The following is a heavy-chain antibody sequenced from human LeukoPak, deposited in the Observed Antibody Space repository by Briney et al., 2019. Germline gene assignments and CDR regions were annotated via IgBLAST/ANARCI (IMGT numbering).Heavy chain of an antibody. CDR3: AKDETGTTWSPFDI. CDR2: ISYDGSNK. Sequence: PGGSLRLSCAASGFTFSSYGMHWVRQAPGKGLEWVAVISYDGSNKYYADSVKGRFTISRDNSKNTLYLQMNSLRAEDTAVYYCAKDETGTTWSPFDIWGQGTMVTVSS. D-gene: IGHD1-7*01. J-gene: IGHJ3*02. CDR1: GFTFSSYG. V-gene: IGHV3-30*18.